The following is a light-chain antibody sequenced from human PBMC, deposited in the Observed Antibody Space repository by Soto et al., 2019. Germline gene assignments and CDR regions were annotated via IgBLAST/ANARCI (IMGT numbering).Light chain of an antibody. CDR2: GAS. J-gene: IGKJ5*01. V-gene: IGKV3-15*01. Sequence: EIVMTQSPATLSVSPGERATLSCRASQSVGSYLAWYQQKPGQAPRLLIYGASTRATDIPARFGGSGSGTEFTLTISSLQSEDFAVYYGQQYSEWPLITF. CDR3: QQYSEWPLIT. CDR1: QSVGSY.